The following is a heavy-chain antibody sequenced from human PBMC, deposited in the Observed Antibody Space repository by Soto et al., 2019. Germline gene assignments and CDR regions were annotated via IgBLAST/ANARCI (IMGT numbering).Heavy chain of an antibody. Sequence: EVQLLESGGGLVQPGGSLRLSCAASGFTFSSYAMSWVRQAPGKGLEWVSAISGSGGSTYYADSVKGRFTISRDNSKNTLHLQMNRLRAEDTAVYYCAKALRIMITFGGVIAPFDYWGQGTLVTVSS. CDR1: GFTFSSYA. CDR3: AKALRIMITFGGVIAPFDY. V-gene: IGHV3-23*01. J-gene: IGHJ4*02. D-gene: IGHD3-16*02. CDR2: ISGSGGST.